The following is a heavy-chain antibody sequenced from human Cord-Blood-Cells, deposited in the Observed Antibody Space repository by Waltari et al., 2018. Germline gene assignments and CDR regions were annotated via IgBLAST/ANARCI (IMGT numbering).Heavy chain of an antibody. CDR3: ARGLRGLRYFDWLLPEYYFDY. CDR1: GGSSSGSY. Sequence: QVQLQQWGAGLLKPSETLPLTCAVYGGSSSGSYGSWIRQPPGKGLGWIGEINHSGSTNYNPSLKSRVTISVDTSKNQFSLKLSSVTAADTAVYYCARGLRGLRYFDWLLPEYYFDYWGQGTLVTVSS. V-gene: IGHV4-34*01. CDR2: INHSGST. J-gene: IGHJ4*02. D-gene: IGHD3-9*01.